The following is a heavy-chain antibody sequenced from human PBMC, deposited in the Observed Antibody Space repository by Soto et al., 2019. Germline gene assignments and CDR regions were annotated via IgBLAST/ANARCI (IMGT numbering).Heavy chain of an antibody. V-gene: IGHV3-13*01. CDR1: GFTFSSYD. CDR2: SGTAGDT. Sequence: GGSLRLSCAASGFTFSSYDMHWVRQATGKGLEWVSASGTAGDTYYPGSVKGRFTISRENAKNSLYLQMNSLRAGDTAVYYCARGGGQLGSAFDMWGQGTMVTVS. J-gene: IGHJ3*02. CDR3: ARGGGQLGSAFDM. D-gene: IGHD6-6*01.